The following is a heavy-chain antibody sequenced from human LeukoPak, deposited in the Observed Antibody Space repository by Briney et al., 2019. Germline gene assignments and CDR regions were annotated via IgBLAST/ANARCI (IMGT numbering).Heavy chain of an antibody. V-gene: IGHV4-4*09. CDR1: GDSFSAYY. Sequence: SETLSLTCTVSGDSFSAYYWSWIRQPPGRGLEGIGYIYSSGNTNYNPSLKSRVTISVGTSKKQHSLKLTSVTAADTAVYYCAIHTNVDISSFMDVWGKGTTVTVSS. J-gene: IGHJ6*03. D-gene: IGHD2-8*01. CDR2: IYSSGNT. CDR3: AIHTNVDISSFMDV.